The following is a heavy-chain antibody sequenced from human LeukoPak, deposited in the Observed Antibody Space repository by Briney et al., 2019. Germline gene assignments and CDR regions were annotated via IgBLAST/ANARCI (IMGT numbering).Heavy chain of an antibody. CDR3: ARLRLYYFDY. CDR1: GGSISSSSYY. Sequence: SETLSLTCTVSGGSISSSSYYWGWIRQPPGKGLEWIGSIYYSGSTYYNPSLKSRVTISVDTSKNQFSLKLSSVTAADTAVYYCARLRLYYFDYWGQGTLVTVSS. CDR2: IYYSGST. V-gene: IGHV4-39*01. J-gene: IGHJ4*02.